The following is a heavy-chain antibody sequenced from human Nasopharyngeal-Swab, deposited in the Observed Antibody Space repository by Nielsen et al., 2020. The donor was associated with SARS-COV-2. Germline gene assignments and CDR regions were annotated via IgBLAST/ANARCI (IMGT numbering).Heavy chain of an antibody. J-gene: IGHJ4*02. D-gene: IGHD5-18*01. Sequence: SLKISCAASGFTFDDYAMHWVRPAPGKGLGWGSGISWNSGSIGYADSVKGRFTLSRDNAKNSLYLQMNSLRAEDTALYYGAKGDTAMVTSMQQWRATGGLIDYCGQGTLVTVSS. V-gene: IGHV3-9*01. CDR3: AKGDTAMVTSMQQWRATGGLIDY. CDR2: ISWNSGSI. CDR1: GFTFDDYA.